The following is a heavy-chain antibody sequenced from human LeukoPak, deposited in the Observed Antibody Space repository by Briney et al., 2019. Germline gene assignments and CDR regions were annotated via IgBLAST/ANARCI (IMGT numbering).Heavy chain of an antibody. CDR2: IYYSGST. D-gene: IGHD4-17*01. CDR1: GASISSYY. CDR3: AGMTRVVY. Sequence: SETLSLTCTVSGASISSYYWTWIRQPPGKGLEWIGYIYYSGSTNYNPSLKSRVTISVDTSKNQFSLRLTSVTAADTAVYYCAGMTRVVYWGQGTLVTVSS. J-gene: IGHJ4*02. V-gene: IGHV4-59*01.